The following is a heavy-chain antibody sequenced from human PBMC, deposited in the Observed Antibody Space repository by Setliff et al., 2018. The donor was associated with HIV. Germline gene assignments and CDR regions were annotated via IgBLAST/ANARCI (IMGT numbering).Heavy chain of an antibody. CDR2: IPSSGSSI. D-gene: IGHD6-25*01. Sequence: PGGSLRLSCAASGFTFNHYAMHWVRQVPGKGLEWLSYIPSSGSSIYYADSVRGRFTISRDNAGNSLYLQMNSLRVDDTAVYYCARERRRLPFNDAFDIWGHGTMVTVSS. V-gene: IGHV3-48*03. CDR3: ARERRRLPFNDAFDI. CDR1: GFTFNHYA. J-gene: IGHJ3*02.